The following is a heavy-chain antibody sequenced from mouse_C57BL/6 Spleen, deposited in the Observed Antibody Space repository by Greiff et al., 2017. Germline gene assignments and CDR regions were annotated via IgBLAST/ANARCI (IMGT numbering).Heavy chain of an antibody. CDR3: ARDRDYCGSSYYWYFDV. V-gene: IGHV5-16*01. CDR1: GFTFSDYY. Sequence: EVQLMESEGGLVQPGSSMKLSCTASGFTFSDYYMAWVRQVPEKGLEWVANINYDGSSTYYLDSLKSRFIISRDNAKNILYLQMSSLKSEDTATYYCARDRDYCGSSYYWYFDVWGTGTTVTVSS. J-gene: IGHJ1*03. CDR2: INYDGSST. D-gene: IGHD1-1*01.